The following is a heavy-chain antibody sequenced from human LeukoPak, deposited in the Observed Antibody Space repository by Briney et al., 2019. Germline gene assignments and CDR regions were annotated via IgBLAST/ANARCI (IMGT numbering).Heavy chain of an antibody. V-gene: IGHV3-21*01. CDR1: GFTFSSYS. CDR2: ISSSSSYI. CDR3: AREWGFGVVDY. D-gene: IGHD3-3*01. Sequence: GGSLRLSCAASGFTFSSYSMNWVRQAPGKGLEWVSSISSSSSYIYYADSVKGRFTISRDNAKNSLYLQMNSLRAEDTAVYYCAREWGFGVVDYWGQGTLVTVSS. J-gene: IGHJ4*02.